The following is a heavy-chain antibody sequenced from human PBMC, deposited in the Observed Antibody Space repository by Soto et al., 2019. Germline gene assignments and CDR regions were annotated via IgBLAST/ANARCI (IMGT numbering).Heavy chain of an antibody. V-gene: IGHV1-8*01. CDR2: MNPNSGNT. J-gene: IGHJ4*02. Sequence: GASVRVSCKASGYTFTSYDINWVRQATGQGLEWMGWMNPNSGNTGYAQKFQGRVTMTRNTSISTAYMELSSLRSEDTAVYYCATAITKTYYYDSSGYYSLDYWGQGTLVTV. CDR3: ATAITKTYYYDSSGYYSLDY. CDR1: GYTFTSYD. D-gene: IGHD3-22*01.